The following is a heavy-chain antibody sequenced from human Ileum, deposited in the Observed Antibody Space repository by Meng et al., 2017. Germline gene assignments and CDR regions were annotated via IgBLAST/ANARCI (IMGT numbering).Heavy chain of an antibody. J-gene: IGHJ4*02. D-gene: IGHD3-10*01. CDR2: TYYNGSP. V-gene: IGHV4-30-4*01. Sequence: QVQLQESGPGLVKPSQPLSLTCSVSGGSFSSDHYYWTWIRQTPVKGLEWIGLTYYNGSPFYNPSLRSRVTISVDTSKDQFSLKLTSVTAADTAVYYCARERRHYYGSGSFDYWGQGILVTVSS. CDR1: GGSFSSDHYY. CDR3: ARERRHYYGSGSFDY.